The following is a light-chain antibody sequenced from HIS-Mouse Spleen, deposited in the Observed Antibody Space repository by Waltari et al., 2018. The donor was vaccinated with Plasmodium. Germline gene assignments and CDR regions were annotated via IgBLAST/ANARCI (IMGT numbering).Light chain of an antibody. CDR2: AAS. CDR3: QQSYSTWT. CDR1: QSISNY. J-gene: IGKJ1*01. Sequence: DIQMTQSPSSLSASVGDRVTITCRASQSISNYLNWYQQKPGKAPKLLIYAASSLQSGVPARFSGSGSGTDFTLTISSLQPEEFATYYCQQSYSTWTFGQGTKVEIK. V-gene: IGKV1-39*01.